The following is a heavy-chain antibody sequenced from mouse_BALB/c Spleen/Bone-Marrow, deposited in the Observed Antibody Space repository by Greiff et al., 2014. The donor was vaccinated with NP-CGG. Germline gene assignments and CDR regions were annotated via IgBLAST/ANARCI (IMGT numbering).Heavy chain of an antibody. CDR3: TRDYDWVPDY. D-gene: IGHD1-1*01. CDR2: IYPGSGST. CDR1: GYTFTSYW. J-gene: IGHJ2*01. V-gene: IGHV1S22*01. Sequence: LQQPGSELVRPGASVKLSCKASGYTFTSYWMHWVKQRPGQGLEWIGNIYPGSGSTNYDEKFKSKATLTVDTSSSTAYMQLSSLTSEDSAVYYCTRDYDWVPDYWGQGTILTVSS.